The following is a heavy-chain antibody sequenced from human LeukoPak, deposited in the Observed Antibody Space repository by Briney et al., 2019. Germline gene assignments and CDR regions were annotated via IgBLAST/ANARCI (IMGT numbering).Heavy chain of an antibody. J-gene: IGHJ4*02. CDR2: ISSSSSTI. V-gene: IGHV3-48*01. Sequence: GGSLRLSCAASGFTFSSHSMNWVRQAPGKGLEWVSYISSSSSTIYYADSVKGRFTISRDNAKNSLYLQMNSLRAEDTAVYYCARGAYHYEDWGQGTLVTVSS. CDR1: GFTFSSHS. D-gene: IGHD3-16*01. CDR3: ARGAYHYED.